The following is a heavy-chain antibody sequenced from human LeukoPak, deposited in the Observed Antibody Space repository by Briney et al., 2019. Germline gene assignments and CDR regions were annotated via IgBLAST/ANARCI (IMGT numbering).Heavy chain of an antibody. CDR1: GYTFTSYG. J-gene: IGHJ6*02. CDR3: AIVHRLVVAATQNYYYGMDV. Sequence: ASVKVSCKASGYTFTSYGISWVRQAPGQGLEWMGWISAYNGNTNYAQKFQGRVTITADESTSTAYMELSSLRSEDTAVYYCAIVHRLVVAATQNYYYGMDVWGQGTTVTVSS. D-gene: IGHD2-15*01. V-gene: IGHV1-18*01. CDR2: ISAYNGNT.